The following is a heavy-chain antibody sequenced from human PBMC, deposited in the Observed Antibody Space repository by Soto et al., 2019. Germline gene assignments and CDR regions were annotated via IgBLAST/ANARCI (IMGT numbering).Heavy chain of an antibody. V-gene: IGHV1-69*13. D-gene: IGHD5-12*01. CDR1: GGTFSSYA. J-gene: IGHJ4*02. CDR3: ARVSSGYSGYDTQNYFDY. CDR2: IIPIFGTA. Sequence: SVKVSCKASGGTFSSYAISWVRQAPGQGLEWMGGIIPIFGTANYAQKFQGRVTITAYECTSTAYMELSSLRSEDTAVYYCARVSSGYSGYDTQNYFDYWGQGTLVSVSS.